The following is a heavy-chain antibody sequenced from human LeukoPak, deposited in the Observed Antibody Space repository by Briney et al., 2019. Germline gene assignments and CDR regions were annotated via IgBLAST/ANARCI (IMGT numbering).Heavy chain of an antibody. D-gene: IGHD6-19*01. CDR3: ARVKGGVAGLFYYYYGMDV. V-gene: IGHV4-59*01. Sequence: SETLSLTCAVYGGPFSGYYWSWIRQPPGKGLEWIGYIYYSGSTNYNPSLKSRVTISVDTSKNQFSLKLSSVTAADTAVYYCARVKGGVAGLFYYYYGMDVWGQGTTVTVSS. CDR2: IYYSGST. CDR1: GGPFSGYY. J-gene: IGHJ6*02.